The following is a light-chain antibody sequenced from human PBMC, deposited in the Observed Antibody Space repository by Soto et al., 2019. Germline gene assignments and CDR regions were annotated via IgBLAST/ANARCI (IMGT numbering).Light chain of an antibody. CDR3: QQYDNWPPWT. CDR1: QGISTN. Sequence: EIAMTQSPATLSVSPGERATLSCRASQGISTNLAWYQQKPGQAPRLLIYGASTRATGIPARFSGSGSGTDFTLTISSLQSEDFAVYYCQQYDNWPPWTFGQGTKVEIK. V-gene: IGKV3-15*01. J-gene: IGKJ1*01. CDR2: GAS.